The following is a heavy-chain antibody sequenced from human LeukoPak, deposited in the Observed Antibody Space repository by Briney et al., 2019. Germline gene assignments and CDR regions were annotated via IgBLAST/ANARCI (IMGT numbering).Heavy chain of an antibody. CDR1: GFTVSSNY. Sequence: GGSLRLSCAASGFTVSSNYMSWVRQAPGKGLEWVSVIYSGGSTYYADSVKGRFTISRDNSKNTLYLQMNSLRAEDTAVYYCARGNTYDSSGYYFDYWGQGTLVTFYS. V-gene: IGHV3-53*01. CDR3: ARGNTYDSSGYYFDY. J-gene: IGHJ4*02. D-gene: IGHD3-22*01. CDR2: IYSGGST.